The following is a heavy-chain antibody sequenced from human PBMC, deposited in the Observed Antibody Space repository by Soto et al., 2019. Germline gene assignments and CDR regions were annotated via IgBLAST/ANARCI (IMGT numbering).Heavy chain of an antibody. CDR1: GFSLSPYW. CDR2: LSSDGFGA. CDR3: ARDLGGPDY. Sequence: GGSLRLSWAASGFSLSPYWMHWVRQAPGRGLEWVSRLSSDGFGAAYADSVKGRFFISRDIARNTLFLQMNSLRADDTAAYYCARDLGGPDYWGRGTSVTVSS. V-gene: IGHV3-74*03. J-gene: IGHJ4*02. D-gene: IGHD3-16*01.